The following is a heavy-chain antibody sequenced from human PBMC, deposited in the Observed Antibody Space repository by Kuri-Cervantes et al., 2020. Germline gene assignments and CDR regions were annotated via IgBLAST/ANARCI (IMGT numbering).Heavy chain of an antibody. CDR2: INPNSGGT. J-gene: IGHJ6*02. V-gene: IGHV1-2*04. Sequence: ASVKVSCKASGYTFTSYDINWVRQAPGQGLEWMGWINPNSGGTNYAQKFQGWVTMTRDTSISTAYMELSRLRSDDTAVYYCATSAPITMVRGVDYYYYGMDVWGQGTTVTVSS. CDR1: GYTFTSYD. CDR3: ATSAPITMVRGVDYYYYGMDV. D-gene: IGHD3-10*01.